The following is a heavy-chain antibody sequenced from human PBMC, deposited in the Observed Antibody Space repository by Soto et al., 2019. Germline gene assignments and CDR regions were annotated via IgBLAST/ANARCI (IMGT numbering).Heavy chain of an antibody. CDR3: AHSLIGYYYDSSGSNWFDP. CDR1: GFSLSTSGVG. CDR2: IYWDDDK. D-gene: IGHD3-22*01. Sequence: QITLKESGPTLVKPTQTLTLTCTFSGFSLSTSGVGVGWIRKPPGKALEWLAPIYWDDDKRYSPSLKSRLTITKDTSKNQVVLTMTNMDPVDTATYYCAHSLIGYYYDSSGSNWFDPWGQGTLVTVSS. J-gene: IGHJ5*02. V-gene: IGHV2-5*02.